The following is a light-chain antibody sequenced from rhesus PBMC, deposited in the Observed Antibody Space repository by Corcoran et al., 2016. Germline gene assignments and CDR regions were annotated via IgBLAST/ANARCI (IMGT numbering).Light chain of an antibody. CDR2: AAS. V-gene: IGKV1-36*02. CDR3: LQGYSTPYS. Sequence: DIQMTQSPSSLSASVGDRVTITCRASQGISDYLSWYQQKPGKAPKRLIYAASNLESGVPSRLSGSGSWTDFTLTISSLQPEDFAAYYCLQGYSTPYSFGQGTKVEIK. J-gene: IGKJ2*01. CDR1: QGISDY.